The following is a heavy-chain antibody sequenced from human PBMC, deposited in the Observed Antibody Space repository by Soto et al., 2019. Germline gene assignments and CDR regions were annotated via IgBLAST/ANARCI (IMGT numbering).Heavy chain of an antibody. CDR1: GGSISSGGYS. J-gene: IGHJ6*02. D-gene: IGHD6-13*01. CDR3: ARRRRSSSWDDYYYYYGMDV. Sequence: PSETLSLTCAVSGGSISSGGYSWGWIRQPPGKGLEWIGSIYYSGSTYYNPSLKSRVTISVDTSKNQFSLKLSSVTAADTAVYYCARRRRSSSWDDYYYYYGMDVWGQGTTVTVSS. CDR2: IYYSGST. V-gene: IGHV4-39*01.